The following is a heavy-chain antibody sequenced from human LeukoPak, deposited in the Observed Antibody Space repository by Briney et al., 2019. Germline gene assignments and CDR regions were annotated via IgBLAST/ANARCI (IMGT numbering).Heavy chain of an antibody. CDR1: GYTFTTYG. Sequence: EASVKVSCKASGYTFTTYGINWVRQAPGQGLEWMGWISTYDGSTKYAQKLRDRVTVIREISTSTVYMELRSLRSDDTAVYYCARDQPRRGPGNHDYWGQGTLVTVSS. CDR3: ARDQPRRGPGNHDY. J-gene: IGHJ4*02. V-gene: IGHV1-18*01. CDR2: ISTYDGST. D-gene: IGHD1-26*01.